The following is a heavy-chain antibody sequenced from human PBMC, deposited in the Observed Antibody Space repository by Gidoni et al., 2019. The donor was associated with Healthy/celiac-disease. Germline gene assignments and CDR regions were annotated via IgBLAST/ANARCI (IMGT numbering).Heavy chain of an antibody. V-gene: IGHV4-59*01. Sequence: QVQLQESGPGLVTPSETLSLTCTVSGGSISSYYWRWIRQPPGKGLEWIGYIYYRGSTNYNPSLKSRVTISVDTSKNQFSLKLSSVTAADTAVYYCARGGGSGSYYYWGQGTLVTVSS. CDR1: GGSISSYY. CDR3: ARGGGSGSYYY. J-gene: IGHJ4*02. CDR2: IYYRGST. D-gene: IGHD1-26*01.